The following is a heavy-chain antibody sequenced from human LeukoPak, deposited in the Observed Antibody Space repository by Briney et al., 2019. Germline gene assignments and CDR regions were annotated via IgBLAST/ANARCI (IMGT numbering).Heavy chain of an antibody. CDR1: GFTFSSYW. Sequence: GGSLRLSCAASGFTFSSYWIHWVRQAPGKGLVWVSRINSDGRSTSYADSVKGRFSTSRDNSKNTLHLQMNSLRAEDTAVYYCARHSSGYYHYDYWGPGAPVTVAS. J-gene: IGHJ4*02. V-gene: IGHV3-74*01. CDR2: INSDGRST. CDR3: ARHSSGYYHYDY. D-gene: IGHD3-22*01.